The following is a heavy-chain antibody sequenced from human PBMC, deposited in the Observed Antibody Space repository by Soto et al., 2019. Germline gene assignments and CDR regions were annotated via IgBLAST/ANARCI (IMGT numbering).Heavy chain of an antibody. CDR2: ISSSGGTT. J-gene: IGHJ4*02. V-gene: IGHV3-23*01. D-gene: IGHD3-16*01. CDR3: ARDYSYACEY. CDR1: GFTFSSFA. Sequence: EVQLLESGGGLVQPGGSLRLSCAVSGFTFSSFAMSWVRQAPGKGLEWVSVISSSGGTTYYADSVKGRLTISRDNSKNTLYLQMNSLRAEDTAVYYCARDYSYACEYWGQGTLVTVSS.